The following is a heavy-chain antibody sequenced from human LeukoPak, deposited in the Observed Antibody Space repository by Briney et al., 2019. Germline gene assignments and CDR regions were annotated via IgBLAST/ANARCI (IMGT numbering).Heavy chain of an antibody. D-gene: IGHD2-2*01. Sequence: GGSLRLSCAASGFTVSSNYMSWVRQAPGKGLEWVSVIYSGGSTYYADSVEGRFTISRDNSKNTLYLQMNSLRAEDTAVYYCASFPGLPSWDAFDIWGQGTMVTVSS. J-gene: IGHJ3*02. CDR2: IYSGGST. CDR3: ASFPGLPSWDAFDI. V-gene: IGHV3-66*02. CDR1: GFTVSSNY.